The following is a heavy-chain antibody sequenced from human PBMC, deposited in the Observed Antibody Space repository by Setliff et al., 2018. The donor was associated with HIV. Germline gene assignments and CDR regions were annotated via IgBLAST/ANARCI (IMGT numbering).Heavy chain of an antibody. CDR2: IYYSGST. CDR3: ARLGSDYYDSSGYLYYFDY. J-gene: IGHJ4*02. CDR1: GGSISSHY. Sequence: SETLSLTCTVSGGSISSHYWGWIRQPPGKGLEWIGYIYYSGSTKYNPSLGSRVTISLDTPKNQFSLRLSSVTAADTAVYYCARLGSDYYDSSGYLYYFDYWGQGTLVTVSS. V-gene: IGHV4-59*08. D-gene: IGHD3-22*01.